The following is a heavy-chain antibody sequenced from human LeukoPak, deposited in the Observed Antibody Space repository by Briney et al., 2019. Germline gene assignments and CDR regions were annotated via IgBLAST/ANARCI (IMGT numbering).Heavy chain of an antibody. CDR3: AREDSSGYHMPLDY. Sequence: SETLSLTCSVSGGSISNYYWSWIRQPAGKGLEWIGRIYTSGSTNYNPSLKSRVTISVDKSKNQFSLKLSSVTAADTAVYYCAREDSSGYHMPLDYWGQGTLVTVSS. CDR2: IYTSGST. D-gene: IGHD3-22*01. J-gene: IGHJ4*02. CDR1: GGSISNYY. V-gene: IGHV4-4*07.